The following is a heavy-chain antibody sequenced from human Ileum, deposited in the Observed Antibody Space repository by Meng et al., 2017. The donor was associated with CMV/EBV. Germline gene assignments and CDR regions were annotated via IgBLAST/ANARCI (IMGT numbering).Heavy chain of an antibody. CDR1: YAFSCDQ. CDR2: ISTSVTRN. CDR3: ARFRDFSGDYYAPDS. Sequence: YAFSCDQQGCIRRPQWMGVIWVSYISTSVTRNYHANTVKGPFKISRDNAEISLYLPMHSLSPEDTAVYSCARFRDFSGDYYAPDSWGQGTLVTVSS. D-gene: IGHD3-10*01. J-gene: IGHJ5*01. V-gene: IGHV3-11*04.